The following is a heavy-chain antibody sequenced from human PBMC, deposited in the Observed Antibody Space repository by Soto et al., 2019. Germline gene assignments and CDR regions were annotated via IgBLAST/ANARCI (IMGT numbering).Heavy chain of an antibody. J-gene: IGHJ4*02. Sequence: SVKVSCKASGFTFTSSAMQWVRQARGQRLEWIGWIVVGSGNTNYAQKFQERVTITRDMSTSTAYMELSSLRSEDTAVYYCAAELQSTSSGWYYFDYWGQGTLVTVSS. CDR2: IVVGSGNT. V-gene: IGHV1-58*02. CDR3: AAELQSTSSGWYYFDY. CDR1: GFTFTSSA. D-gene: IGHD6-19*01.